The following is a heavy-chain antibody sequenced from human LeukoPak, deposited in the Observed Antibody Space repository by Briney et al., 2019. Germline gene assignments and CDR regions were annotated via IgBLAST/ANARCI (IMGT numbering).Heavy chain of an antibody. CDR1: GYSFSNYG. D-gene: IGHD3-10*01. V-gene: IGHV1-18*01. J-gene: IGHJ4*02. CDR2: ISVKTGNT. CDR3: ARDVVEAPSSISRSFGERSGAAY. Sequence: GASVKVSCKAPGYSFSNYGFSWVRQAPGQALEWVGWISVKTGNTNYAPRLQGRVTLTTDTSTRTVYMDLRSLRSDDTALYYCARDVVEAPSSISRSFGERSGAAYWGQGTLVTVSS.